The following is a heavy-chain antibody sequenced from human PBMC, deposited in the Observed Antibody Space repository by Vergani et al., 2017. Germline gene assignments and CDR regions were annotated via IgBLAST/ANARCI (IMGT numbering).Heavy chain of an antibody. V-gene: IGHV3-30*01. CDR1: GFTFSSYA. CDR3: ARDFRNSGSSLDY. CDR2: ISYDGSNK. Sequence: QVQLVESGGGVVQPGRSLRLSCAASGFTFSSYAMHWVRQAPGKGLEWVAVISYDGSNKYYADSVKGRFTIARDNSKNTLYLQMNSLRAEDTAVYYCARDFRNSGSSLDYWGQGTLVTVSS. J-gene: IGHJ4*02. D-gene: IGHD1-26*01.